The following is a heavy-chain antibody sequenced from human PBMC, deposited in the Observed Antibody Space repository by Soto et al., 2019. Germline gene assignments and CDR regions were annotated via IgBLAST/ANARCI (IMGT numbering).Heavy chain of an antibody. V-gene: IGHV3-23*01. J-gene: IGHJ4*02. D-gene: IGHD2-15*01. Sequence: EVQLLESGGGLVQPGGSLRLSCTASGFAFSSYAMTWVRRAPGKGLECVSIITNSGDNTLYADSVKGRFTMSRDNSKNTLYLQMNSLRVEDTAEYYCAKGSLAYCSGGRCYPLDYWGQGALVTVSS. CDR2: ITNSGDNT. CDR3: AKGSLAYCSGGRCYPLDY. CDR1: GFAFSSYA.